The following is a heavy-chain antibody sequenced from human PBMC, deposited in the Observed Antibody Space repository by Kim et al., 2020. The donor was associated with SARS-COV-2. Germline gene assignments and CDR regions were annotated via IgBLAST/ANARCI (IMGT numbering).Heavy chain of an antibody. V-gene: IGHV4-34*01. CDR3: ARGAYDFWSGYQSRDNWFDP. CDR2: INHSGST. J-gene: IGHJ5*02. Sequence: SETLSLTCAVYGGSFSGYYWSWIRQPPGKGLEWIGEINHSGSTNYNPSLKSRVTISVDTSKNQFSLKLSSVTAADTAVYYCARGAYDFWSGYQSRDNWFDPWGQGTLVTVSS. D-gene: IGHD3-3*01. CDR1: GGSFSGYY.